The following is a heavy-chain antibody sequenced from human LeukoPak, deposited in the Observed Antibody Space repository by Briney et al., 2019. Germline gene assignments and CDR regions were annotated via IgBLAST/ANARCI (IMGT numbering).Heavy chain of an antibody. CDR2: IYYSGNT. CDR3: ARGYGDYAAFDI. V-gene: IGHV4-59*01. J-gene: IGHJ3*02. D-gene: IGHD4-17*01. CDR1: GGSISSYY. Sequence: PSETLSLTGTVSGGSISSYYWSWIRQPPGKGLEWIGYIYYSGNTNYNPSLKSRVTISVDTSKNQFSLKLRSVTAADTAVYYCARGYGDYAAFDIWGQGTMVTVST.